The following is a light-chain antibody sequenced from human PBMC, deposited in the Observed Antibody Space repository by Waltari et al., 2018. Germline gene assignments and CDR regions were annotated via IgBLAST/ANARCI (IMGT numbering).Light chain of an antibody. Sequence: QAGLTQPPSVSKDLRQNATITCPGNNHNVGEPRAACLQQHQGHPPKLRSYRNNNRPSGISERFSASRSGNTASLTITGLQPDDEADYYCSAWDSSLSAWVFGGGTKLTVL. CDR2: RNN. CDR1: NHNVGEPR. V-gene: IGLV10-54*04. CDR3: SAWDSSLSAWV. J-gene: IGLJ3*02.